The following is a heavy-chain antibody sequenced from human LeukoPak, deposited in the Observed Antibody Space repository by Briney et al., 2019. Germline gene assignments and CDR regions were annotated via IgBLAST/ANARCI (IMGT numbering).Heavy chain of an antibody. D-gene: IGHD3-9*01. CDR2: MNPNSGNT. J-gene: IGHJ6*03. V-gene: IGHV1-8*02. CDR3: ARGGYYDILTGENYYYYYYMDV. CDR1: GYTFTGYY. Sequence: ASVKVSCKASGYTFTGYYMHWVRQAPGQGLEWMGWMNPNSGNTGYAQKFQGRVTMTRNTSISTAYMELSSLRSEDTAVYYCARGGYYDILTGENYYYYYYMDVWGKGTTVTISS.